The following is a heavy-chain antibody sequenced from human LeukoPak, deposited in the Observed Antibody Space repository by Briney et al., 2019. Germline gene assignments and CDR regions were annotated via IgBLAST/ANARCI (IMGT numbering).Heavy chain of an antibody. CDR3: ASGGGVVVPAAFYYYGMDV. J-gene: IGHJ6*04. Sequence: SETLSLTCTVSGGSVSSGSYYWSWIRQPPGKGLEWIGYIYYSGSTNYNPSLKGRVTISVDTSKNQFSLKLSSVTAADTAVYYCASGGGVVVPAAFYYYGMDVWGKGTTVTVSS. CDR1: GGSVSSGSYY. D-gene: IGHD2-2*01. CDR2: IYYSGST. V-gene: IGHV4-61*01.